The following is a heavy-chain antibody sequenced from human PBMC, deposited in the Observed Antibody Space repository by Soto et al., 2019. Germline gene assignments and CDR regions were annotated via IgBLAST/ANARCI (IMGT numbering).Heavy chain of an antibody. V-gene: IGHV5-51*01. Sequence: PGESLKISCKGSGYSFTSYWIGWVRQMPGKGLEWMGIIYPGDSDTRYSPSFQGQVTISADKSISTAYLQWSSLKASDTAMYYCAVEYSSSSRLGYGMDVWGQGTTVTVSS. CDR1: GYSFTSYW. CDR2: IYPGDSDT. CDR3: AVEYSSSSRLGYGMDV. D-gene: IGHD6-6*01. J-gene: IGHJ6*02.